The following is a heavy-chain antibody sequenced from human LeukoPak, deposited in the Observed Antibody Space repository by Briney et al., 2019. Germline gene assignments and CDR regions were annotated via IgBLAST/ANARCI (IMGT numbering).Heavy chain of an antibody. CDR1: GDSIRSYY. CDR2: IYYSGST. Sequence: SETLSLTCTVSGDSIRSYYWSWIRLSPWNRLEWIGHIYYSGSTNYNPSLRGRVSISRDLSTNQISLKLGSVTAADTAIYHCARDWSTGYWFDRWGPGTLVTVSS. V-gene: IGHV4-59*01. J-gene: IGHJ5*02. CDR3: ARDWSTGYWFDR. D-gene: IGHD3-3*01.